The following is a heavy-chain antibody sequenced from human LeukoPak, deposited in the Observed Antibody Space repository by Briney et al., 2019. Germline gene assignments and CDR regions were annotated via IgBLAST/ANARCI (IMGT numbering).Heavy chain of an antibody. CDR2: INPSGGST. V-gene: IGHV1-46*01. Sequence: ASVKVSCKASGYTFTSYYMHWVRQAPGQGLEWMGIINPSGGSTSYAQKFQGRVTMTRDTSISTAYMELSSLKSEDTAVYYCARSTGPSSSSWYFDYWGQGTLVTVSS. D-gene: IGHD6-13*01. J-gene: IGHJ4*02. CDR3: ARSTGPSSSSWYFDY. CDR1: GYTFTSYY.